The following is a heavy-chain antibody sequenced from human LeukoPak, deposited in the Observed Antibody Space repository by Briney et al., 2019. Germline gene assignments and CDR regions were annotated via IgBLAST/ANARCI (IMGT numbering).Heavy chain of an antibody. Sequence: GGSLRLSCAASGFTVSSNYMSWVRQAPGKGLEWVSVIYSGGSTYYADSVKGRFTISRDNSKNTLYLQMNSLRAEDTAVYYCARGPGGNHYYYYDMDVWGQGTTVTVSS. V-gene: IGHV3-53*01. CDR2: IYSGGST. CDR1: GFTVSSNY. J-gene: IGHJ6*02. D-gene: IGHD4-23*01. CDR3: ARGPGGNHYYYYDMDV.